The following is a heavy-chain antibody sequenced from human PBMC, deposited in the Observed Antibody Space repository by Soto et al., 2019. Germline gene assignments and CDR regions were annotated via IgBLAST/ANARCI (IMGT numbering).Heavy chain of an antibody. CDR2: LYDVFGS. CDR1: GLTVSGTKY. CDR3: ASWREREHAFDV. V-gene: IGHV3-53*01. Sequence: DVQLVESGGGLIQPGESLRLSCVAFGLTVSGTKYVAWVRPAPGKGLEWVSALYDVFGSFYADSVKGRFTTSSDRSRSTVYLQMNDRRPDDTAVYYCASWREREHAFDVWGQGTAVIVSP. J-gene: IGHJ3*01. D-gene: IGHD1-1*01.